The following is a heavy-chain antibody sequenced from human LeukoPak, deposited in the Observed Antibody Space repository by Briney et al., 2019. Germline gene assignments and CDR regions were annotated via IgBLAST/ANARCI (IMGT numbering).Heavy chain of an antibody. CDR2: INTNTGDP. CDR1: GYSFTRYA. D-gene: IGHD3-3*01. CDR3: ARGPDYDFWSGYLLGY. J-gene: IGHJ4*02. Sequence: ASVKVSCKASGYSFTRYAMNWVRQAPGQGLEWMGWINTNTGDPTYAQGLTGRFVFSLDTSVSTAYLQFSSLKAEDTAVYYCARGPDYDFWSGYLLGYWGQGTLVTVSS. V-gene: IGHV7-4-1*02.